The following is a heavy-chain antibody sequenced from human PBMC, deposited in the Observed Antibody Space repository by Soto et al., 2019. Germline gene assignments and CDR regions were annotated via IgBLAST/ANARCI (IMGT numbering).Heavy chain of an antibody. D-gene: IGHD1-1*01. V-gene: IGHV4-34*01. CDR2: INHSGST. Sequence: QVQLQQWGAGLLKPSATLSLTCAVYGGSFSGYYWSWIRQPPGKGLEWIGEINHSGSTNYNPSLKSRVTISVETSKNQFSLKLSSVTAADTAVYYCARAGLERRFDPWGQGTLVTVSS. J-gene: IGHJ5*02. CDR1: GGSFSGYY. CDR3: ARAGLERRFDP.